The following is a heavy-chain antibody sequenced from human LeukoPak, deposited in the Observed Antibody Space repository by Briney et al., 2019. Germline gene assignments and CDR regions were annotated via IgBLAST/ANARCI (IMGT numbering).Heavy chain of an antibody. CDR1: GGSISSSSYY. V-gene: IGHV4-39*01. J-gene: IGHJ4*02. CDR3: ARLGYSSGVDY. D-gene: IGHD6-19*01. Sequence: SETLSLTCTVSGGSISSSSYYWGWIRQPPGKGLEWIGSIYYSGSTYYNPSLKSRVTIYVDTSKNEFSLKLSSVTAADTAVYYCARLGYSSGVDYWGQGTLVTVSS. CDR2: IYYSGST.